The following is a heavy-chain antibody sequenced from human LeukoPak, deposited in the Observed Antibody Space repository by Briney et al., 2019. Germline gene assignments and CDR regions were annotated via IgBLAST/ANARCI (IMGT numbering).Heavy chain of an antibody. D-gene: IGHD2-2*01. V-gene: IGHV4-30-4*01. J-gene: IGHJ5*02. CDR2: MYYSGST. Sequence: PSETLSLTCTVSGGSISSGDYYWSWIRQPPGKGLEWIAYMYYSGSTYYNPSLKSRVTISVDTSKNQFSLKLSSVTAADTAVYYCARIRPAPRLIRTDWFDPWGQGTLVTVSS. CDR3: ARIRPAPRLIRTDWFDP. CDR1: GGSISSGDYY.